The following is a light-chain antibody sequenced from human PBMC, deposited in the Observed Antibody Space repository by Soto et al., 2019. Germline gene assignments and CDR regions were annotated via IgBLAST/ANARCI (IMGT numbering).Light chain of an antibody. CDR2: DSS. CDR3: QQFETLPLT. V-gene: IGKV1-33*01. Sequence: DIQMTQSPSSLSASVGDRVTIICQASQDITNYLNWYQQKPGKAPKLLIHDSSNLETGVPSRFSGSGSGTYFSFTIISLQPEDIATYYCQQFETLPLTFGQGTRLEIK. CDR1: QDITNY. J-gene: IGKJ5*01.